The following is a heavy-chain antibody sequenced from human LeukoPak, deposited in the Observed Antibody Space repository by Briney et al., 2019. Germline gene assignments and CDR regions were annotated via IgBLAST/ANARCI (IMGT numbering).Heavy chain of an antibody. D-gene: IGHD4-17*01. CDR3: ARRHSTTTTRGGYYYGMDV. Sequence: SETLSLTCAVYGGSFSGYYWSWIRQPPGQGLEWIGEINHSGGTNYNPSLKSRVTISVDTSKNQFSLKLSSVTAADTAVYYCARRHSTTTTRGGYYYGMDVWGQGTTVTVSS. CDR2: INHSGGT. V-gene: IGHV4-34*01. CDR1: GGSFSGYY. J-gene: IGHJ6*02.